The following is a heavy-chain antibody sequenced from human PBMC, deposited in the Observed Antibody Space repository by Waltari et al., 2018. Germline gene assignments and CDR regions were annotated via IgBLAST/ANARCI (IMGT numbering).Heavy chain of an antibody. V-gene: IGHV4-39*01. D-gene: IGHD5-18*01. CDR1: VGPIGRSRHS. Sequence: QLQLQESGRGLVKPPETLPRTCPVPVGPIGRSRHSGGGTRQPPGKGLEWIGSTYYTGTTNYNPSFESRLTISIDTSKNQFSLKLTSVTAADTAVYYCTKRTALDGMDVWGQGATVTVSS. CDR2: TYYTGTT. CDR3: TKRTALDGMDV. J-gene: IGHJ6*02.